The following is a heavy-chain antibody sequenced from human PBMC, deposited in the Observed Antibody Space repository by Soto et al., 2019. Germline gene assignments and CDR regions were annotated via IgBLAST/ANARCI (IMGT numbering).Heavy chain of an antibody. CDR3: ARLGPTLNDP. V-gene: IGHV5-51*01. Sequence: PGESLKISCKGSGYSFTSHWIGWVRQMPGKGLEWMGIIYPGDSDTRYSPSFQGQVTISADKSITTAYLQWSSLKASDTARYYCARLGPTLNDPWGKGTLVPVYS. CDR2: IYPGDSDT. J-gene: IGHJ5*02. CDR1: GYSFTSHW.